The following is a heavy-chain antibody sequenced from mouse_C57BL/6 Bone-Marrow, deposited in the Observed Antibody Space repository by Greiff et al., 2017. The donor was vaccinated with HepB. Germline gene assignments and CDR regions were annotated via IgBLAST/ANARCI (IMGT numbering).Heavy chain of an antibody. CDR1: GYTFTSYW. CDR2: IYPGSGST. V-gene: IGHV1-55*01. J-gene: IGHJ3*01. D-gene: IGHD3-2*02. CDR3: ARSSTAQAKGFAY. Sequence: QVHVKQPGAELVKPGASVKMSCKASGYTFTSYWITWVKQRPGQGLEWIGDIYPGSGSTNYNEKFKSKATLTVDTSSSTAYMQLSSLTSEDSAVYYCARSSTAQAKGFAYWGQGTLVTVSA.